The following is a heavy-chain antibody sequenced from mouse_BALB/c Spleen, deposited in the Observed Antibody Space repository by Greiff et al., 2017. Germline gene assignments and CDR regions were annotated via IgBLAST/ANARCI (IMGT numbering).Heavy chain of an antibody. J-gene: IGHJ3*01. CDR2: IYPGNSDT. CDR3: ARGFLYYDYAWFAY. CDR1: GYSFTSYW. D-gene: IGHD2-4*01. Sequence: EVQLQQSGTVLARPGASVKMSCKASGYSFTSYWMHWVKQRPGQGLEWIGAIYPGNSDTSYNQKFKGKAKLTAVTSASTAYMELSSLTNEDSAVYYCARGFLYYDYAWFAYWGQGTLVTVSA. V-gene: IGHV1-5*01.